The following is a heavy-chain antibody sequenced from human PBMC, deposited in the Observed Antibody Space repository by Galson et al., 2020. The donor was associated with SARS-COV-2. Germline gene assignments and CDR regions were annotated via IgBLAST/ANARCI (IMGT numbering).Heavy chain of an antibody. V-gene: IGHV4-34*01. CDR3: ARGHQGVLPSPVLGLGPFYSYYYMDF. Sequence: SETLSLTCAVYGGSFSGYSWTWVRQAPGKGLEWIGDIKFGGDTSYSPSLTGRVTLSVDTSKNQFSLKLRSVTVADTALYFCARGHQGVLPSPVLGLGPFYSYYYMDFWGKGTAVAVSS. CDR2: IKFGGDT. J-gene: IGHJ6*03. D-gene: IGHD3-16*01. CDR1: GGSFSGYS.